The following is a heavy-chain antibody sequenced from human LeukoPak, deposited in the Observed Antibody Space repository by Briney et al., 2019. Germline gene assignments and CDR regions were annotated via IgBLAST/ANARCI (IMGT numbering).Heavy chain of an antibody. CDR3: AKDRDYGDYPSAYYYYMDV. V-gene: IGHV3-30*02. Sequence: PGGSVILSCAASGFTFSTYGIHWVRQAPGKGLEWVAFIRYDGTNKWYADSVKGRFTISRDNSKNMLYLQMNSLRAEDTAVYHCAKDRDYGDYPSAYYYYMDVWGKGTTVTVSS. CDR2: IRYDGTNK. CDR1: GFTFSTYG. D-gene: IGHD4-17*01. J-gene: IGHJ6*03.